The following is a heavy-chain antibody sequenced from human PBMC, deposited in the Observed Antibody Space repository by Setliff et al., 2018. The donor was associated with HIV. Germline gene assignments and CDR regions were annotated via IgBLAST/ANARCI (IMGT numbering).Heavy chain of an antibody. V-gene: IGHV4-59*11. D-gene: IGHD7-27*01. CDR1: GDSMRNQY. J-gene: IGHJ4*03. Sequence: PSETLSLTCPVSGDSMRNQYWNWIRQSPGKGLELIGSIYYDGSTSTNANPSFKSRVTFSVDMSKNQFSLKLGSMTAADTAVYFCARCSPVSGAYCERAFDNWGQGTLVTVS. CDR2: IYYDGST. CDR3: ARCSPVSGAYCERAFDN.